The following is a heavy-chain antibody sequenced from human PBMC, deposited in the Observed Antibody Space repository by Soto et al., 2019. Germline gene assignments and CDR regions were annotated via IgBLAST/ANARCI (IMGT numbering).Heavy chain of an antibody. V-gene: IGHV4-59*01. D-gene: IGHD6-13*01. J-gene: IGHJ4*02. CDR3: VRDGAATGSVYLDY. CDR1: GGSISGYF. CDR2: ISYSGST. Sequence: QVQLQESGPGLVKPSETLSLTCTVSGGSISGYFWSWIRQPPGKGLEWIEYISYSGSTNYNSSLKSRVTMSIDTSKNQFSLRLTSVTAADTAVYYCVRDGAATGSVYLDYWGQGTLVTVSS.